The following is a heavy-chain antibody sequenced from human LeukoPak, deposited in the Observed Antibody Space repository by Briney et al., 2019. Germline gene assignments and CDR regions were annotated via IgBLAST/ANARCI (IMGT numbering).Heavy chain of an antibody. CDR1: GFTFSSYS. CDR2: INSSSSTI. D-gene: IGHD2-2*01. Sequence: GGSLRLSCAASGFTFSSYSMNWVRQAPGQGLEWVSYINSSSSTIYYADSVQGRFTISRDNAKNSLYLQMTNLRAEDTPVYYCARDEVVVVPAAGFDPWGQGTLVTVSS. J-gene: IGHJ5*02. V-gene: IGHV3-48*01. CDR3: ARDEVVVVPAAGFDP.